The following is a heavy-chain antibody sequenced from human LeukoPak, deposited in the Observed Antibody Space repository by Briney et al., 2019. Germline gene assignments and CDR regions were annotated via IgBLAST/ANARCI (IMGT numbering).Heavy chain of an antibody. CDR1: GFTFSSYS. CDR3: ARAGKAAGFDY. CDR2: ISSSSSYI. J-gene: IGHJ4*02. D-gene: IGHD6-13*01. Sequence: GGSLRLSCAASGFTFSSYSMKWVRQAPGKGLEWVSSISSSSSYIYYADSVKGRFTISRDNAKNSLYLQMNSLRAEDTAVYYCARAGKAAGFDYWGQGTLVTVSS. V-gene: IGHV3-21*01.